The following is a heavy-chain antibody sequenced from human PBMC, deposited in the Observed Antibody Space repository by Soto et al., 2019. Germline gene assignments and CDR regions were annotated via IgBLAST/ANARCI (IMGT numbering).Heavy chain of an antibody. D-gene: IGHD6-19*01. CDR1: GGSISSGGYY. V-gene: IGHV4-31*03. CDR3: ARDRYTVGWHADP. J-gene: IGHJ5*02. Sequence: PSETLSLTCTVSGGSISSGGYYWSWIRQHPGEGLEWIGYIHYSGTTYYNPSLKSRVTMSVDTSKNQFSLKVSSVTAADTAVYYCARDRYTVGWHADPRRKGVLVTVSS. CDR2: IHYSGTT.